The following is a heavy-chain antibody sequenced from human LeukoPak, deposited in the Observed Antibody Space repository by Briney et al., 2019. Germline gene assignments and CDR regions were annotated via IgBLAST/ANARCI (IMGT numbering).Heavy chain of an antibody. J-gene: IGHJ5*02. CDR2: IYHSGST. CDR3: ARGQDIVVVPAAIWFGP. D-gene: IGHD2-2*01. CDR1: GYSISSGYY. V-gene: IGHV4-38-2*01. Sequence: SETLSLTCAVSGYSISSGYYWGWIRQPPGKGLEWIGSIYHSGSTYYNPSLKSRVTISVDTSKNQFSLKLSSVTAADTAVYYCARGQDIVVVPAAIWFGPWGQGTLVTVSS.